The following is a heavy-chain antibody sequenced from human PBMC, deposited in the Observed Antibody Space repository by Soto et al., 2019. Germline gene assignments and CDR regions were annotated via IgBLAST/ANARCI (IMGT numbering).Heavy chain of an antibody. CDR1: GGSISSSSYY. CDR3: ARHLAPGDYDFWSGSARKLYYYYMDV. V-gene: IGHV4-39*01. Sequence: QLQLQESGPGLVKPSETLSLTCTVSGGSISSSSYYWGWIRQPPGKGLEWIGSIYYSGSTYYNPSLKSRVTISVDTSKNQFSLKLSSVTAADTAVYYCARHLAPGDYDFWSGSARKLYYYYMDVWGKGTTVTVSS. D-gene: IGHD3-3*01. J-gene: IGHJ6*03. CDR2: IYYSGST.